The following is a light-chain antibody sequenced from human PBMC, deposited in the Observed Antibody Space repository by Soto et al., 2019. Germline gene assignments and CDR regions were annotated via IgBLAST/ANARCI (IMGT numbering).Light chain of an antibody. V-gene: IGKV3-20*01. Sequence: EIVLTQSPGTLSLSPGERATLSCRASQSVSSSYLAWYQHKPGQAPRLLIYGASSRATGIPDRFSGSGSGTDFTFTISRLEPEDFAVYYCQQYCSSSWTFGQGTKVDVK. CDR1: QSVSSSY. J-gene: IGKJ1*01. CDR3: QQYCSSSWT. CDR2: GAS.